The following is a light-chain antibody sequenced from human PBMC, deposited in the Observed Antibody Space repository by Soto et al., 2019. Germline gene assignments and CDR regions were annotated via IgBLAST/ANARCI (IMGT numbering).Light chain of an antibody. J-gene: IGKJ5*01. CDR1: QGISNY. CDR3: QKYNSASIT. CDR2: AAS. V-gene: IGKV1-27*01. Sequence: DIQMTQSPSSLSASVGDRVTITCRASQGISNYLAWYQQKPGKVPKLLIYAASTLQSGVPSRFSGSGSWTDFTLTISSLQPEDVATYYCQKYNSASITFGQGTRLEIK.